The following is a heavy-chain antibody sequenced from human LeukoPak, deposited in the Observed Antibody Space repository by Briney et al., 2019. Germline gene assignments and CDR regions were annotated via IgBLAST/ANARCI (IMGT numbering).Heavy chain of an antibody. CDR2: INPDSGGT. V-gene: IGHV1-2*02. CDR1: GYTFIDYY. D-gene: IGHD2-2*01. CDR3: ARDRQPTSYDY. Sequence: ASVKVSCKASGYTFIDYYMHWVRQAPGQGLEWMGWINPDSGGTNFAQKFQGRVTINRDTSISTVYMELSRLRSDYTAVYYCARDRQPTSYDYWGQGTLVTVSS. J-gene: IGHJ4*02.